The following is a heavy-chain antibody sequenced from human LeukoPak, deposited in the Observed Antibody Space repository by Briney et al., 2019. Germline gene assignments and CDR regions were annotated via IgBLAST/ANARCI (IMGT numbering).Heavy chain of an antibody. D-gene: IGHD3-10*01. CDR2: ISWNSGSI. CDR1: GFTFDDYA. J-gene: IGHJ4*02. V-gene: IGHV3-9*01. Sequence: SLRLSCAASGFTFDDYAMHWVRQAPGKGLEWVSGISWNSGSIGYADSVKGRFTISRDNAKNSLYLQMNSLRAEDTALYYCAKDIRYYPGNYFDYWGQGTLVTVSS. CDR3: AKDIRYYPGNYFDY.